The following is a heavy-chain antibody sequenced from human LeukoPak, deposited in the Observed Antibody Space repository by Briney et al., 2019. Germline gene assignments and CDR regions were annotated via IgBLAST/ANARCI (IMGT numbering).Heavy chain of an antibody. J-gene: IGHJ4*02. D-gene: IGHD6-6*01. CDR1: GFTFSSYG. Sequence: PGGSLRLSCTASGFTFSSYGMHWVRQAPGKGLEWVAVVSHDESVKYYADSVKGRFTVSRDNSKNTLYLQMSSLRGEDTAVYYCAKSGTKYTSSNFDYWGQGTLVTVSS. CDR3: AKSGTKYTSSNFDY. CDR2: VSHDESVK. V-gene: IGHV3-30*18.